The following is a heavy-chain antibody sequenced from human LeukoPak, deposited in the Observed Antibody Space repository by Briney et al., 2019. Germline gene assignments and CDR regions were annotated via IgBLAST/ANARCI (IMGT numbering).Heavy chain of an antibody. CDR2: IYYSGST. D-gene: IGHD3/OR15-3a*01. Sequence: SETLSLTCTVSGASISSTTYYWGWIRQPPRKGLEWIASIYYSGSTYYNPSLKSRVTISVDTSKNQFSLKLSSVTAADTAVYYCARQTGSGLFILPGGQGTLVTVSS. CDR3: ARQTGSGLFILP. J-gene: IGHJ4*02. V-gene: IGHV4-39*01. CDR1: GASISSTTYY.